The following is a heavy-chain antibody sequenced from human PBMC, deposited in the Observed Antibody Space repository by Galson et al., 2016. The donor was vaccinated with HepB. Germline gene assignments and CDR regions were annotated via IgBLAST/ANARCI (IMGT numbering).Heavy chain of an antibody. Sequence: LRLSCAASGFSFTSYSMNWVRQAPGKGLEWVSFISTTSTYIYYADSVTGRFIISRDNAKSSLYLQMNSLRAEDTAVYYCVRAFHDTSGHYWVNLDYWGQGALVTVSS. J-gene: IGHJ4*02. CDR1: GFSFTSYS. V-gene: IGHV3-21*01. D-gene: IGHD3-22*01. CDR3: VRAFHDTSGHYWVNLDY. CDR2: ISTTSTYI.